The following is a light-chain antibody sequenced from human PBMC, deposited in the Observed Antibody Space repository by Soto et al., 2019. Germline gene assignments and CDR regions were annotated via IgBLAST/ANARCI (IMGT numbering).Light chain of an antibody. CDR1: SSDVGGYNY. J-gene: IGLJ3*02. Sequence: QSALTQPRSVSGSPGQSVTISCTGTSSDVGGYNYVSWYQQHPGKAPKLMIYDVSKRPSGLPDPFSGSKSGNTASLTISGLQAEDEADYYCCSYAGSYTRVFGGGTKLTVL. V-gene: IGLV2-11*01. CDR3: CSYAGSYTRV. CDR2: DVS.